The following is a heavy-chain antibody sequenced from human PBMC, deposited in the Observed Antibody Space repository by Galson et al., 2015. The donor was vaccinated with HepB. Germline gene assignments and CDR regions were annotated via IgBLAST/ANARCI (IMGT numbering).Heavy chain of an antibody. CDR1: GFTFSSYA. CDR2: ISYDGSNK. V-gene: IGHV3-30-3*01. J-gene: IGHJ3*02. Sequence: SLRLSCAASGFTFSSYAMHWVRQAPGKGLEWVAVISYDGSNKYYADSVKGRFSISRDNSKNTLYLQMHSLRVEDTAAYYCARGEAGRYGSGPHGGVAFDIWGQGTMVTVSS. D-gene: IGHD3-10*01. CDR3: ARGEAGRYGSGPHGGVAFDI.